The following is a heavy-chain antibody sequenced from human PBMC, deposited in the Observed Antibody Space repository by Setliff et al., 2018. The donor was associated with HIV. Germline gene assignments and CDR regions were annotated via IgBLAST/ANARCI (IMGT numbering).Heavy chain of an antibody. D-gene: IGHD1-1*01. CDR2: TYYRSQWNS. V-gene: IGHV6-1*01. J-gene: IGHJ6*03. CDR1: GESVSSKRAA. Sequence: SQTLSLNCAISGESVSSKRAAWNWLRQSPSRGLEWLGRTYYRSQWNSDYAPSVKSRVTINRDTSKNKVALQLNSVTPEDTAVYYCARGGDWDDNYYMDVWG. CDR3: ARGGDWDDNYYMDV.